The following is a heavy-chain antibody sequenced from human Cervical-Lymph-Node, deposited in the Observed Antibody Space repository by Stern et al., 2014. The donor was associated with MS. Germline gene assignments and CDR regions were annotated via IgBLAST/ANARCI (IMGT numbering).Heavy chain of an antibody. CDR2: VYYSGNT. V-gene: IGHV4-39*01. J-gene: IGHJ5*01. CDR3: ARHVGVSSTWYRWFDS. Sequence: VQLVESGPGLVKPSETLSLTCTVSRDSISSPHYYWAWIRQPPAEGLEWIGSVYYSGNTYYNPSLKSRVTISVDSSRNQFFLKLTSVIALDTAVYYCARHVGVSSTWYRWFDSWGQGTLVTVSS. CDR1: RDSISSPHYY. D-gene: IGHD6-13*01.